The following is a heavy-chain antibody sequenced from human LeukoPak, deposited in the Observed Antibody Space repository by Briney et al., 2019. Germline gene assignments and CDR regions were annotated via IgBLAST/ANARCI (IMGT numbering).Heavy chain of an antibody. CDR2: INPNSGGT. CDR1: GYTFTSYY. V-gene: IGHV1-2*02. D-gene: IGHD3-3*01. CDR3: ARALSDFWSGYPDAFDI. J-gene: IGHJ3*02. Sequence: ASVKVSCKASGYTFTSYYMHWVRQAPGQGLEWMGWINPNSGGTNYAQKFQGRVTMTRDTSISTAYMELSRLRSDDTAVYYCARALSDFWSGYPDAFDIWGQGTMVTVSS.